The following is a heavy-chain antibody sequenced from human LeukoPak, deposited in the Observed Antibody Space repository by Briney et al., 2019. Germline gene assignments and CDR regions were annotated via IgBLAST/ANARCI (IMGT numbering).Heavy chain of an antibody. CDR3: ARAVGGSYYTPFDY. CDR1: GYTFTSYG. D-gene: IGHD1-26*01. J-gene: IGHJ4*02. CDR2: ISAYNGNT. V-gene: IGHV1-18*01. Sequence: ASVKVSCKASGYTFTSYGISWVRQAPGQGLEWMGWISAYNGNTNYAQKLQGRVPMTTDPSTSTAYMELRSLRSDDTAVYYCARAVGGSYYTPFDYWGQGTLVTVSS.